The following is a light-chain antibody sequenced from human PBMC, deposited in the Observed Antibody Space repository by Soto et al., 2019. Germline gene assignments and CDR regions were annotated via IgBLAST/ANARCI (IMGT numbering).Light chain of an antibody. J-gene: IGKJ1*01. CDR2: DAS. V-gene: IGKV1-5*01. Sequence: DIQMTQSPSSRSASVDDRVSMTCLASKSISTWLASYQQQPGGAPMLLIYDASSLQSGVPSRFSGNGSGTEFTLAIISLQPDDFSSYYCQHYYDYPGTFGQGTKVDIK. CDR1: KSISTW. CDR3: QHYYDYPGT.